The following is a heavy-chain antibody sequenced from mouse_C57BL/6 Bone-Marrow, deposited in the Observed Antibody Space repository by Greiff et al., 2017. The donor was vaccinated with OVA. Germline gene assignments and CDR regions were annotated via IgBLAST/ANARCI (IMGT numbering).Heavy chain of an antibody. D-gene: IGHD2-13*01. CDR3: SRWDYDDYYARDF. CDR1: GFSITSDY. V-gene: IGHV3-8*01. CDR2: ISYSGST. J-gene: IGHJ4*01. Sequence: EVQLQQSGPGLAKPSQTLSLTCSVTGFSITSDYWNWIRKFPGNKLEYMGYISYSGSTYSNPSLKCRISITRDTSKNQYYLQLNSVTTEDTAEYCGSRWDYDDYYARDFGGQGTSVTVSA.